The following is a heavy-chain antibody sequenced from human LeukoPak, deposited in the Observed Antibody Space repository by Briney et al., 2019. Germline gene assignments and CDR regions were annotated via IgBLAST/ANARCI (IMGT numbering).Heavy chain of an antibody. CDR2: INAGNGKT. Sequence: ASVKVSCKASGYIFTDYAIQWVRQAPGQGLEWMGWINAGNGKTKYSQKFQGRVTITRDTSASTAYMKLSGLRSDDTAVYYCARARWTSTVTTYYLDFWGQGTLVTVSS. D-gene: IGHD4-17*01. CDR3: ARARWTSTVTTYYLDF. V-gene: IGHV1-3*01. J-gene: IGHJ4*02. CDR1: GYIFTDYA.